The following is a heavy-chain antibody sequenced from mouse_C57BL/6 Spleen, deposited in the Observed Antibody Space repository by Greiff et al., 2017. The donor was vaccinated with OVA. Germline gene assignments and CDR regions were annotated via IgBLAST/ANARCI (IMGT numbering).Heavy chain of an antibody. CDR1: GYTFTSYW. V-gene: IGHV1-52*01. CDR2: IDPSDSET. Sequence: QVQLQQPGAELVRPGSSVKLSCKASGYTFTSYWMHWVKQRPIQGLEWIGNIDPSDSETHYNQKFKDKATLTVDKSSSTAYMQLSSLTSEDSAVYYCASGVESNYESFDYWGQGTTLTVSS. J-gene: IGHJ2*01. D-gene: IGHD2-5*01. CDR3: ASGVESNYESFDY.